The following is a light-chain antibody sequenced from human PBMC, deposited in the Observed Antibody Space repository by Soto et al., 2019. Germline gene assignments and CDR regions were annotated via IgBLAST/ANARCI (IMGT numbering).Light chain of an antibody. Sequence: AIRVTQSPSSFSASTGDRVAITCRASQGISSYLAWYQQKPGKAPKLLIYAASTLQSGVPSRFSGSGSGTDFTLTISCLQSEDFATYYCQQYYSYPNTFVQGTKVEIK. J-gene: IGKJ1*01. CDR3: QQYYSYPNT. CDR1: QGISSY. V-gene: IGKV1-8*01. CDR2: AAS.